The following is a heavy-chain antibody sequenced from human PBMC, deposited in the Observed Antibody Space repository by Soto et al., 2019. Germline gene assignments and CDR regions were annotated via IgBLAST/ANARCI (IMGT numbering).Heavy chain of an antibody. CDR3: ARGGEVDTAMVSYYYYYGMDV. CDR1: GYTFTSYY. J-gene: IGHJ6*02. V-gene: IGHV1-46*01. CDR2: INPSGGST. Sequence: ASVKVSCEACGYTFTSYYMHWVRQAPGQGLEWMGIINPSGGSTSYAQKFQGRVTMTRDTSTSTVYMELSSLRSEDTAVYYCARGGEVDTAMVSYYYYYGMDVWGQGTTVTVSS. D-gene: IGHD5-18*01.